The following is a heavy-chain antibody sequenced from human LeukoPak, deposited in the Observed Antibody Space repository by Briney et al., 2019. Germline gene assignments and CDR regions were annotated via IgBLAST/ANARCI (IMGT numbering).Heavy chain of an antibody. CDR3: ARGSTVTTDY. CDR1: GYTFTGYY. V-gene: IGHV1-2*02. Sequence: GASVKVSCKASGYTFTGYYMHWVRQAPGQGLEWMGWINPNSGGTNYAQKFQGRVTMTRNTSISTAYMELSSLRSEDTAVYYCARGSTVTTDYWGQGTLVTVSS. D-gene: IGHD4-17*01. CDR2: INPNSGGT. J-gene: IGHJ4*02.